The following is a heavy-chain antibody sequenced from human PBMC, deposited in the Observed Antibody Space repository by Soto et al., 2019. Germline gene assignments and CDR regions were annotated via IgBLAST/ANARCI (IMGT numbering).Heavy chain of an antibody. CDR1: GFTFSSYW. CDR2: IKQDGSEK. Sequence: GGSLRLSCAASGFTFSSYWMSWVRQAPGKGLEWVANIKQDGSEKYYVDSVKGRFTISRDNAKNSLYLQMNSLRAEDTAVYYCARRGYSYGYYYYYMDVWGKGTTVTVSS. D-gene: IGHD5-18*01. V-gene: IGHV3-7*01. CDR3: ARRGYSYGYYYYYMDV. J-gene: IGHJ6*03.